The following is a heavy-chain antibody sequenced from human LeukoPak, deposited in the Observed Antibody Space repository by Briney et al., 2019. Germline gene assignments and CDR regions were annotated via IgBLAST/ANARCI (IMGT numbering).Heavy chain of an antibody. CDR3: ARGRWDLQGNWYFDL. V-gene: IGHV4-59*01. CDR2: IYYSGST. CDR1: GASIDSYY. J-gene: IGHJ2*01. D-gene: IGHD1-26*01. Sequence: SETLSLTCTISGASIDSYYWSWIRQPPGKGLEWIGYIYYSGSTNYNPSLKSRVTISVDTSKNQFSLKLSSVTAADTAVYYCARGRWDLQGNWYFDLWGRGTLVTVSS.